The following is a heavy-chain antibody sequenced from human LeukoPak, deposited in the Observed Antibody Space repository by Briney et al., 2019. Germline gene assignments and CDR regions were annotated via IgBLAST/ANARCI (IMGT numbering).Heavy chain of an antibody. Sequence: SVKVSCKASGGTFSSYAISWVRQAPGQGHEWMGGIIPIFGTANYAQKFQGRVTITTDESTSTAYMELSSLRSEDTAVYYCARDISGSYHYFDYWGQGTLVTVSS. D-gene: IGHD1-26*01. J-gene: IGHJ4*02. V-gene: IGHV1-69*05. CDR1: GGTFSSYA. CDR3: ARDISGSYHYFDY. CDR2: IIPIFGTA.